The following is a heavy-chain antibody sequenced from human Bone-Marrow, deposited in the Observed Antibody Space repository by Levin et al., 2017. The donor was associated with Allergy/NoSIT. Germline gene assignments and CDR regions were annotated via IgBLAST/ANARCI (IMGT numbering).Heavy chain of an antibody. J-gene: IGHJ4*02. D-gene: IGHD2-8*01. CDR3: TTDGGVYCTTTNCHNFDH. Sequence: GGSLRLSCAASGFTFNDAWMSWVRQTPGKGLEWVGRIKSKIDGGTTDYAAPVKGRFTISSDYSQTTLYLHMSSLRTEDTAVYFCTTDGGVYCTTTNCHNFDHWGQGILVTVSS. CDR1: GFTFNDAW. CDR2: IKSKIDGGTT. V-gene: IGHV3-15*01.